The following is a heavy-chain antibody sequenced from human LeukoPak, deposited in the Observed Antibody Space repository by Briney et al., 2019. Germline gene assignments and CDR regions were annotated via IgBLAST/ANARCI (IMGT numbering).Heavy chain of an antibody. CDR3: ARGHYGDYLDY. CDR1: GYTYTGHY. Sequence: GASVKVSCKASGYTYTGHYMHWVRQAPGQGPEWMGWINPNNGGTNYAQKFQGRVTMTRDTSISTAYMELSRLRSDDTAVYYCARGHYGDYLDYWGQGTLVTVSS. V-gene: IGHV1-2*02. D-gene: IGHD4-17*01. CDR2: INPNNGGT. J-gene: IGHJ4*02.